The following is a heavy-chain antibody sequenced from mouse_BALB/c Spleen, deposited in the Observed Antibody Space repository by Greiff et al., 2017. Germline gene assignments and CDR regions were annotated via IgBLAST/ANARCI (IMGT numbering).Heavy chain of an antibody. J-gene: IGHJ2*01. Sequence: EVQLVESGGGLVKPGGSLKLSCAASGFAFSSYDMSWVRQTPEKRLEWVAYISSGGSYTYYPDSVKGRFTISRDNAKNTLYLQMSSLKSEDTAMYYCARRGDYWGQGTTLTVSS. CDR2: ISSGGSYT. CDR1: GFAFSSYD. CDR3: ARRGDY. V-gene: IGHV5-12-1*01.